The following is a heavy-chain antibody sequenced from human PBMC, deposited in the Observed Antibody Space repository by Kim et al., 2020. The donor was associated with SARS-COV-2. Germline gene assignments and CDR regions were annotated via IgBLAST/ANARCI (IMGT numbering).Heavy chain of an antibody. Sequence: ASVKVSCKASGYTFTSYGISWVRQAPGQGLEWMGWISAYNGNTNYAQKLQGRVTMTTDTSTSTAYMELRSLRSDDTAVYYCARDQNLYYYDSSGNIDYWGPGTLVTVSS. V-gene: IGHV1-18*01. CDR1: GYTFTSYG. J-gene: IGHJ4*02. D-gene: IGHD3-22*01. CDR3: ARDQNLYYYDSSGNIDY. CDR2: ISAYNGNT.